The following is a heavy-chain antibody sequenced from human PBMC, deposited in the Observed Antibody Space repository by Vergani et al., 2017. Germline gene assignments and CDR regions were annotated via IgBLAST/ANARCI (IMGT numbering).Heavy chain of an antibody. D-gene: IGHD1-1*01. Sequence: EVELVQSGPEMRKPGESLKISCKGSEYSFGNYWIGWVRQMPGKGLEWMGIIYPADSDTRYSPSFQGQVTISADKSFSTAFLQWDSLKASDTALSYCARHTTYTDSWGQGTLVTVSS. J-gene: IGHJ4*02. CDR3: ARHTTYTDS. CDR1: EYSFGNYW. V-gene: IGHV5-51*01. CDR2: IYPADSDT.